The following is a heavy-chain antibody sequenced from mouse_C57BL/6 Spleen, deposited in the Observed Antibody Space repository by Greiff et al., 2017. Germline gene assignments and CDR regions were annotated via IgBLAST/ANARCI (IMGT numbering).Heavy chain of an antibody. CDR1: GYSFTDYN. CDR2: INPNNGGT. D-gene: IGHD1-1*01. J-gene: IGHJ2*01. V-gene: IGHV1-22*01. Sequence: VQLQQSGPELVKPGASVKMSCKASGYSFTDYNMHWVQQRHGKSLEWIGYINPNNGGTSSTQKCKGKATWTVNKSSSTDYMGIRSLTSEDYAVYYCARITTVVANFDYWGQGTTLTVSS. CDR3: ARITTVVANFDY.